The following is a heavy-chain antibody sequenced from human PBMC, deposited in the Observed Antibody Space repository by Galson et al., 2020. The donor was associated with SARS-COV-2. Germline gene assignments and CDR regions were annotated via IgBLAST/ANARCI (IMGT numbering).Heavy chain of an antibody. CDR2: IRQDGSDK. D-gene: IGHD2-15*01. V-gene: IGHV3-7*05. CDR3: AKVTDVVSTDRPFDY. CDR1: GFTFSNYF. J-gene: IGHJ4*02. Sequence: GSLRLSCAASGFTFSNYFMSWVRQAPGKGLQWVANIRQDGSDKYYVDSVKGRFTISRDNAKNSLYLQMNSLRAEDTAVYYCAKVTDVVSTDRPFDYWGQGTLVTVSS.